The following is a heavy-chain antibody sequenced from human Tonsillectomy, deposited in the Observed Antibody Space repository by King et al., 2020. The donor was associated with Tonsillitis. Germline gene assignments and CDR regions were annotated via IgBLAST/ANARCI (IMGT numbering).Heavy chain of an antibody. CDR2: IWYDGSNK. CDR1: GFTFSIYG. J-gene: IGHJ3*02. Sequence: HVQLVESGGGVVQPGTSQRLSCAASGFTFSIYGMHWVRQAPGKGLEWVAVIWYDGSNKYYADSVKGRFTIYRDNSKNTLFLQMDSLRAEDTAVYYCARGSGTAVAHAFDMWGQGKMVTVSS. CDR3: ARGSGTAVAHAFDM. D-gene: IGHD6-19*01. V-gene: IGHV3-33*08.